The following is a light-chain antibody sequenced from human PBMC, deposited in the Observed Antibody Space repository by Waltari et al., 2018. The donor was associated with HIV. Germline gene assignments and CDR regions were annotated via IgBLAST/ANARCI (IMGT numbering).Light chain of an antibody. Sequence: QLVLTQSPSASASLGASVKLTCTLSSWHTNYAIAWHQLQSEKGPRFLMKVNSDGSHTKGDGIPDRFSGSRSGAEHYLTISSLQAEDEADYYCQRWGTGVEFGGGTKLTVL. CDR2: VNSDGSH. CDR1: SWHTNYA. V-gene: IGLV4-69*01. J-gene: IGLJ2*01. CDR3: QRWGTGVE.